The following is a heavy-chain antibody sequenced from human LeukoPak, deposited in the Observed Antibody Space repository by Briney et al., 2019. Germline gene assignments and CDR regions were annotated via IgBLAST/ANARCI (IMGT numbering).Heavy chain of an antibody. V-gene: IGHV1-2*06. J-gene: IGHJ4*02. Sequence: ASVKVSCKASGYTFTGYYMHWVRQAPGQGLEWMGRINPNSGGTNYAQKFQGRVTMTRDTSISTAYMELSRLRSDDTAVYYCARQRDYYGSGSLHFDYWGQGILVTVSS. CDR2: INPNSGGT. CDR1: GYTFTGYY. D-gene: IGHD3-10*01. CDR3: ARQRDYYGSGSLHFDY.